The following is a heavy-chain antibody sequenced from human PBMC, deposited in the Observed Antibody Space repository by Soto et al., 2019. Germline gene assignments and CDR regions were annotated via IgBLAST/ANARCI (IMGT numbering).Heavy chain of an antibody. CDR2: ISGSGGST. D-gene: IGHD3-10*01. J-gene: IGHJ4*02. V-gene: IGHV3-23*01. CDR1: GFTFSSYA. Sequence: HPGGSLRLSCAASGFTFSSYAMSWVRQAPGKGLEWVSAISGSGGSTYYADSVKGRFTISRDNSKNTLYLQMNSLRAEDTAVYYCAKSSGVYYGSGSYYPPDYWGQGTLVTVSS. CDR3: AKSSGVYYGSGSYYPPDY.